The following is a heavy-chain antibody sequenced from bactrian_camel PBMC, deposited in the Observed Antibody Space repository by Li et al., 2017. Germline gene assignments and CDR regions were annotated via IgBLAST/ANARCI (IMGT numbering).Heavy chain of an antibody. CDR1: GFTFDDYA. J-gene: IGHJ4*01. CDR2: ISWSGDST. Sequence: QLVESGGGLVQPGGSLRLSCAASGFTFDDYAMGWFRQAPGKGLEWVSAISWSGDSTNYADSVKGQFTISRGNAKNTVYLQMNSLKTEDTAMYYCAKDSPRGQWTLIATILDEYNYWGQGTQVTVS. CDR3: AKDSPRGQWTLIATILDEYNY. D-gene: IGHD4*01. V-gene: IGHV3-1*01.